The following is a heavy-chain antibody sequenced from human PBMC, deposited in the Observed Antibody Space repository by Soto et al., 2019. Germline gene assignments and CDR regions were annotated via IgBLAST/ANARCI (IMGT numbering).Heavy chain of an antibody. V-gene: IGHV3-9*01. Sequence: SLKISCAASGFTFDDYAMHWVRQAPGKGLEWVSGISWNSGSIGYADSVKGRLTISRDNAKNSLYLQMNSLRAEDTALYYCAKGRELGSLHSNWFDPWGQGTLVTVSS. CDR3: AKGRELGSLHSNWFDP. CDR2: ISWNSGSI. CDR1: GFTFDDYA. J-gene: IGHJ5*02. D-gene: IGHD1-7*01.